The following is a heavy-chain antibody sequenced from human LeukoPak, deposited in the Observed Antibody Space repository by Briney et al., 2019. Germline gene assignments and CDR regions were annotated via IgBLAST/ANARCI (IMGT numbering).Heavy chain of an antibody. V-gene: IGHV3-7*03. Sequence: GGSLRLSCAASGFTFSSYWMSWVRQAPGKGLEWVANIKQDGSEKYYVDSVKGRFTISRDNAKNSLYLQMNSLRAEDTAVYYCARVGAGGPRRALDVWGQGTMVTVSS. J-gene: IGHJ3*01. D-gene: IGHD6-13*01. CDR1: GFTFSSYW. CDR2: IKQDGSEK. CDR3: ARVGAGGPRRALDV.